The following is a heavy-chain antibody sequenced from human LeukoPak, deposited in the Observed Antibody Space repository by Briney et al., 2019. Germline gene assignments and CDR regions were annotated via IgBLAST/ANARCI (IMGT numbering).Heavy chain of an antibody. J-gene: IGHJ6*02. CDR2: TYYMSRWYN. Sequence: SQTLSLTCAISGDSVSSNIAAWNWVRQSPSRGLEWLGRTYYMSRWYNDYTFSVESRLTIKPDTSENQFSLQLGSVSPEDTDVYYCARDQDGFDVWGQGPTVTVSS. V-gene: IGHV6-1*01. CDR1: GDSVSSNIAA. CDR3: ARDQDGFDV.